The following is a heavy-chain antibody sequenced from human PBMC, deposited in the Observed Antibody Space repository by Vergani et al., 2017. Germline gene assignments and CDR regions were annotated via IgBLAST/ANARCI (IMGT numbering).Heavy chain of an antibody. D-gene: IGHD3-22*01. V-gene: IGHV3-48*01. Sequence: VHLVESGGGWVQPGGSLRLSCVVSGFDFSSYIMNWVRQAPGKGLEWVSFVSTGTKSQSYAESVKGRFTISRDSAKNSLYLQMNSLTAEDTAIYYCAGPQGTSAYYYGGFDYWGQGILVTVSS. CDR3: AGPQGTSAYYYGGFDY. CDR2: VSTGTKSQ. CDR1: GFDFSSYI. J-gene: IGHJ4*02.